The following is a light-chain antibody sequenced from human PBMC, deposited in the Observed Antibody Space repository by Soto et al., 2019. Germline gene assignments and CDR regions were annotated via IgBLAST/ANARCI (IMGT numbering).Light chain of an antibody. CDR3: HQYGSSPQT. CDR2: GAS. CDR1: QSVSNNY. V-gene: IGKV3-20*01. J-gene: IGKJ1*01. Sequence: EIVLTQSPGTLSLSPGERATLSCRASQSVSNNYLAWYQQKPGQAPRLLIYGASTRATGIPDRFSGGGSGTDFTLTISRLEPEDFAVYYCHQYGSSPQTFGQGTKVDIK.